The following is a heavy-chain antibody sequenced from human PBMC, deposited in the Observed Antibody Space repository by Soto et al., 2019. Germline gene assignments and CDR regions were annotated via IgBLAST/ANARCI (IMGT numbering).Heavy chain of an antibody. V-gene: IGHV4-59*01. CDR3: TRDGDVRMTTNPYYYYGMDV. CDR1: GGSISGYY. J-gene: IGHJ6*02. Sequence: SETLSLTCTVSGGSISGYYWSWIRQPPGKGLEWIGNVYYSGGAKYNPSVKRRVSISVDTSKNQFSLNLSSVTAADTDVYYCTRDGDVRMTTNPYYYYGMDVWGPGITVTVSS. D-gene: IGHD2-21*02. CDR2: VYYSGGA.